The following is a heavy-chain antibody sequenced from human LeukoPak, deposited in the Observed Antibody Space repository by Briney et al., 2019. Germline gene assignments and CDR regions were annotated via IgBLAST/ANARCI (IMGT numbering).Heavy chain of an antibody. J-gene: IGHJ6*03. D-gene: IGHD3-22*01. CDR3: ARLKFYDSTGYSPGYYMDV. CDR2: IYPTGNT. Sequence: KSSETLSLTCSVSGGAIISYYWSWIRQPAGKGPEWIGRIYPTGNTDYNPSLKTRVTMSTDLSKKQFPLRLRSVTAADTAVYYCARLKFYDSTGYSPGYYMDVWGKGTAVTVSS. V-gene: IGHV4-4*07. CDR1: GGAIISYY.